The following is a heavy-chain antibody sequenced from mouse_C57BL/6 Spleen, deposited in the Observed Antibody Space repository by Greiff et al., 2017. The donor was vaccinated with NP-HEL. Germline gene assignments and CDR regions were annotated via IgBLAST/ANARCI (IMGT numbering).Heavy chain of an antibody. Sequence: VQLQQPGAELVKPGASVKLSCKASGYTFTSYWMHWVKQRPGRGLEWIGRIDPNSGGTKYNEKFKSKATLTVDKPSSTAYMQLSSLTSEDSAVYYCARRRGDSSGYGDAMDYWGQGTSVTVSS. CDR1: GYTFTSYW. V-gene: IGHV1-72*01. J-gene: IGHJ4*01. CDR3: ARRRGDSSGYGDAMDY. CDR2: IDPNSGGT. D-gene: IGHD3-2*02.